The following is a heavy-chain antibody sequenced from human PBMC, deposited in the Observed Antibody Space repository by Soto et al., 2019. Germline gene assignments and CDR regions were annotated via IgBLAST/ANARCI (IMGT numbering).Heavy chain of an antibody. J-gene: IGHJ5*02. Sequence: QVQLVQSGAEVKKPGSSVKVSCKASGGTFSSYTISWVRQAPGQGLEWMGRIIPILGIANYAQKFQGRVTITADKSTSTAYMERSSLRSEDTAVYYCGRDGSGPGPYNWSDPWGQGPLVTVSS. CDR2: IIPILGIA. CDR3: GRDGSGPGPYNWSDP. CDR1: GGTFSSYT. V-gene: IGHV1-69*08.